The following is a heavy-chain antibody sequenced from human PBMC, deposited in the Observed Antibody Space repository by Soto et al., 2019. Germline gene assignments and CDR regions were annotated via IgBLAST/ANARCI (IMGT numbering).Heavy chain of an antibody. CDR1: GGSFSGYY. D-gene: IGHD6-19*01. CDR3: ARGVGYSSGWYKTAFDI. J-gene: IGHJ3*02. Sequence: ETLSLTCAVYGGSFSGYYWSWIRQPPGKGLEWIGELNDSGSTNYNPSLKSRVTISVDTSKNQFSLKLSSVTAADTAVYYCARGVGYSSGWYKTAFDIWGQGTMV. V-gene: IGHV4-34*01. CDR2: LNDSGST.